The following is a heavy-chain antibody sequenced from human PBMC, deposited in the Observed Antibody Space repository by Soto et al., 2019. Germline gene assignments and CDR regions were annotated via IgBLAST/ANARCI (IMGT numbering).Heavy chain of an antibody. D-gene: IGHD3-22*01. CDR1: GFTFTSSA. V-gene: IGHV1-58*02. J-gene: IGHJ3*02. CDR2: IVVGSGNT. CDR3: ARDLVGVGYYYDSSGYYPDAFDI. Sequence: SVKVSCKASGFTFTSSAMQWVRQARGQRLEWIGWIVVGSGNTNYAQKFQERVTITRDTSTSTAYMELRSLRSDDTAVYYCARDLVGVGYYYDSSGYYPDAFDIWGQGTMVTVSS.